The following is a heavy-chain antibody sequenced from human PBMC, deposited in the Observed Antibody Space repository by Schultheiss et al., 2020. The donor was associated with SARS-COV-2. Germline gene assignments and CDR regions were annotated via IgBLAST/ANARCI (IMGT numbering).Heavy chain of an antibody. D-gene: IGHD3-10*01. CDR1: GFTFSSYE. V-gene: IGHV3-48*03. CDR2: ISSSGSTI. Sequence: GGPLRLSCAASGFTFSSYEMNWVRQAPGKGLEWVSYISSSGSTIYYADSVKGRFTISRDNAKNSLYLQMNSLRAEDTAVYYCARGDSGQGYYYYGMDVWGQGTTVTVSS. CDR3: ARGDSGQGYYYYGMDV. J-gene: IGHJ6*02.